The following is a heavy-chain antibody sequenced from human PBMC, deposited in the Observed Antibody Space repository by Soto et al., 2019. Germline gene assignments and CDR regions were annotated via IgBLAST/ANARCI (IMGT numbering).Heavy chain of an antibody. V-gene: IGHV3-30-3*01. CDR1: GFTFSNYG. CDR2: ISYDGSSK. CDR3: ARGGYGDSHAEYFQH. D-gene: IGHD4-17*01. J-gene: IGHJ1*01. Sequence: PGGSLRLSCAASGFTFSNYGMHWVRQAPGKGLEWGAVISYDGSSKDYADSVKGRFTISRDNSKNTLYLQMNSLRTEDTAVYYCARGGYGDSHAEYFQHWGQGTLVTVS.